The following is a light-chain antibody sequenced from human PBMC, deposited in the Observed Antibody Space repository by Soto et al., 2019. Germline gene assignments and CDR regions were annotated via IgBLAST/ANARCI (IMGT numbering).Light chain of an antibody. J-gene: IGLJ2*01. CDR2: DVS. Sequence: QSALTQPASVSGSPGQSITISCTGTSSDVGGYNYVSWYQQHPGKAPKLMIYDVSNRPSGVSNRFSGSKSGNTASLTISGLQAEDEDDYDCSSYTSSSTTVVFGGGTKVTVL. CDR1: SSDVGGYNY. CDR3: SSYTSSSTTVV. V-gene: IGLV2-14*01.